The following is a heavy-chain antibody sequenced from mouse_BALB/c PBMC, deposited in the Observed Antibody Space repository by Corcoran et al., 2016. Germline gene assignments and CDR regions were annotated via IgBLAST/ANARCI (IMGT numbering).Heavy chain of an antibody. J-gene: IGHJ4*01. Sequence: QIQLEQSGPELKKPGETVKISCKASGYTFTNYGMNWVKKAPGKGLKWMGWINTDTGEPTYADDFKGRFAFSFETSASTAYLQINNLKNEDTATYYCAREPYAMDYWGQGTSVTVSS. V-gene: IGHV9-3-1*01. CDR3: AREPYAMDY. D-gene: IGHD6-1*01. CDR2: INTDTGEP. CDR1: GYTFTNYG.